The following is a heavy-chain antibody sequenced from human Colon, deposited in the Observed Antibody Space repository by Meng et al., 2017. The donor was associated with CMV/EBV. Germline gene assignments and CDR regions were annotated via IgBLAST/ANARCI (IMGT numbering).Heavy chain of an antibody. V-gene: IGHV3-23*01. CDR3: AKFSRFTPVVVVPADFDS. CDR2: ISGNGGST. Sequence: GGSLRLSCTASGFTFSNYAFNWVRQAPGKGLEWISTISGNGGSTYYADSVKGRFTISRDNSKNTLYLQMTRLRAEDTAVYYCAKFSRFTPVVVVPADFDSWGQGTLVTVSS. CDR1: GFTFSNYA. D-gene: IGHD2-2*01. J-gene: IGHJ4*02.